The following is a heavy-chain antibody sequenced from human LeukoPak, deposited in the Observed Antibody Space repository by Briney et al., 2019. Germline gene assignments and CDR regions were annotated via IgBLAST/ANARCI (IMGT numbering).Heavy chain of an antibody. CDR1: GYSISSDYY. CDR3: AKLKATVSIHAYFDY. D-gene: IGHD4-17*01. J-gene: IGHJ4*02. CDR2: IYHSGST. Sequence: SETLSLTSTVSGYSISSDYYWGWIRRPPGKGLEWIGSIYHSGSTYYNPSLKSRVTISVDTSKNQFSLELSSVTAADTAVYYCAKLKATVSIHAYFDYWGQGTLVTVSS. V-gene: IGHV4-38-2*02.